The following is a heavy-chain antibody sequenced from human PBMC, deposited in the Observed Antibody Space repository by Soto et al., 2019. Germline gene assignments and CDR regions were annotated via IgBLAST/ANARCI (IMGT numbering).Heavy chain of an antibody. Sequence: GGSLRLSCAASGFTFSSYWMHWVRQAPGKGLVWVSRINSDGSSTSYADSVKGRFTISRDNAKNTLYLQMNSLRAEDTAVYYCAREGGSYSKPGGYYGMDVWGQGTTVTVSS. CDR2: INSDGSST. D-gene: IGHD1-26*01. CDR1: GFTFSSYW. CDR3: AREGGSYSKPGGYYGMDV. V-gene: IGHV3-74*01. J-gene: IGHJ6*02.